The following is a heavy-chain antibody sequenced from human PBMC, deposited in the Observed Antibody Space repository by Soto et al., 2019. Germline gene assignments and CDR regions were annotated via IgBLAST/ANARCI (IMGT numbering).Heavy chain of an antibody. D-gene: IGHD4-17*01. V-gene: IGHV4-38-2*01. CDR1: ASSINSNYY. CDR3: ARGLYGGSFGY. CDR2: IEHIGTS. Sequence: SETLSLTCGVSASSINSNYYWLCISPPPGKGQSRIGAIEHIGTSYYPPSLKIRVTITMYMSKTHFSLSLPSAPAADTAVYYCARGLYGGSFGYWGQGTPVTVSS. J-gene: IGHJ4*02.